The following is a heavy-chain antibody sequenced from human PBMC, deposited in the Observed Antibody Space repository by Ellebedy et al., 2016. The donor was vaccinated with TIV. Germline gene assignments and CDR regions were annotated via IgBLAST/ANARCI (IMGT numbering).Heavy chain of an antibody. Sequence: GESLKISXAASGFTFSSFGMHWVRQAPGKGLEWVAFISKDASNKYHSESVKGRFTISRDNAKNSLYLQMNSLRAEDTAVYYCARDLEIGTGGTEFFQHWGQGTLVTVSS. D-gene: IGHD2-15*01. J-gene: IGHJ1*01. CDR3: ARDLEIGTGGTEFFQH. CDR1: GFTFSSFG. V-gene: IGHV3-30*03. CDR2: ISKDASNK.